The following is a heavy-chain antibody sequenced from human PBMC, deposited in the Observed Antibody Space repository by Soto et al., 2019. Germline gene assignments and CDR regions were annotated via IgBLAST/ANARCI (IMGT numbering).Heavy chain of an antibody. J-gene: IGHJ6*02. D-gene: IGHD3-10*01. CDR1: GGSISSYC. V-gene: IGHV4-4*07. Sequence: PSETLSLTCTVSGGSISSYCWSWIRQAAGKGMEWIGRIYTSGSTNYNPSLKSRVTMSVDTSKNQFSLKLSSVTAADTAVYYCARDLFLTYGSGSYYSYYYGMDVWGQGTTVTVSS. CDR2: IYTSGST. CDR3: ARDLFLTYGSGSYYSYYYGMDV.